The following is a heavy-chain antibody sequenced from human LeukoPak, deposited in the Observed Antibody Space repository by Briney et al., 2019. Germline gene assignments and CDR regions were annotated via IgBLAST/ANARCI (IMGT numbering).Heavy chain of an antibody. J-gene: IGHJ4*02. D-gene: IGHD1-26*01. CDR2: IKQDGSDK. Sequence: GGSLRLSCAASGFVFSSYWMSWVRQAPGKGLEWVANIKQDGSDKQYVDSVKGRFTISRDNSKNTLYLQMNSLRAEDTAVYYCAKDLLSRSGSYWGQGTLVTVSS. CDR1: GFVFSSYW. V-gene: IGHV3-7*01. CDR3: AKDLLSRSGSY.